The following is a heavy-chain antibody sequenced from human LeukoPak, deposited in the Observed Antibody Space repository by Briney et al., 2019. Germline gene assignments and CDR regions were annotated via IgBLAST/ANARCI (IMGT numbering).Heavy chain of an antibody. Sequence: SVKVSCKASGGTFSSYAISWVRQAPGQGLEWMGKIIPSLGIANYAQKFQGRVTITADKSTSTAYMELSSLRSEDTAVYYCARLNGAAAYYYYYGMDVWGQGTTVTVSS. CDR3: ARLNGAAAYYYYYGMDV. CDR2: IIPSLGIA. D-gene: IGHD1-26*01. J-gene: IGHJ6*02. CDR1: GGTFSSYA. V-gene: IGHV1-69*04.